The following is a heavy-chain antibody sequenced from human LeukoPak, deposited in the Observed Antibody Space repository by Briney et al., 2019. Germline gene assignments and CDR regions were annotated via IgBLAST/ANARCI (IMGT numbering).Heavy chain of an antibody. J-gene: IGHJ4*02. CDR1: GFTFSSYG. CDR2: ISYDGSNK. V-gene: IGHV3-30*03. CDR3: AREKGSYSSVRFPDY. Sequence: GRSLRLSCAASGFTFSSYGMHWVRQAPGKGLEWVAVISYDGSNKYYADSVKGRFTISRDNSKNTLYLQMNSLRAEDTAVYYCAREKGSYSSVRFPDYWGQGTLVTVSS. D-gene: IGHD6-19*01.